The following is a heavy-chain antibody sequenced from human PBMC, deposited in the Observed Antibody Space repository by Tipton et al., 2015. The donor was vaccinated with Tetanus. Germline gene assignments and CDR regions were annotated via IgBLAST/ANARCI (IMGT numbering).Heavy chain of an antibody. CDR3: ARGRTLNDFWTDSGYYFDH. V-gene: IGHV4-31*03. CDR1: GGSITSAGYY. CDR2: VYSTMNS. D-gene: IGHD3/OR15-3a*01. Sequence: TLSLTCTVSGGSITSAGYYWTWIRQHPGKGLEWIGYVYSTMNSNYNPSLQSRVAISVDSSQNQVSLRLSSVTAADTAVYYCARGRTLNDFWTDSGYYFDHWGQGTLVTVSS. J-gene: IGHJ4*02.